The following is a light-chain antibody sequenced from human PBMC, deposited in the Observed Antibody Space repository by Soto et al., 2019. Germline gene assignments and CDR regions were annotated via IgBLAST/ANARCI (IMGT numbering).Light chain of an antibody. J-gene: IGKJ1*01. Sequence: EIVLTQSPATLSLSPGDRATLSCRASQSVSSSLAWYQQNRGQAPRLLIYGASSRATGIPDRFSGSGSGTDFTLTISRLEPEDFAVYYCQQYGSSPKTFGQGTKVDIK. CDR3: QQYGSSPKT. CDR1: QSVSSS. V-gene: IGKV3-20*01. CDR2: GAS.